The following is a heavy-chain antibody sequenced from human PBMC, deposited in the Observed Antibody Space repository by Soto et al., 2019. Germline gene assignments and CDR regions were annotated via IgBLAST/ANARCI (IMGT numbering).Heavy chain of an antibody. V-gene: IGHV3-7*05. CDR3: AKTPIGPFDY. D-gene: IGHD3-16*02. CDR1: GFTFCSFW. CDR2: IKADGSDK. Sequence: PGGSLRLSCVASGFTFCSFWMSWVRQAPGKGLEWVANIKADGSDKNYVDSVKGRFTISRDNAKNSLYLQMNSLRAEDTAVYYCAKTPIGPFDYWGQGTLVTVSS. J-gene: IGHJ4*02.